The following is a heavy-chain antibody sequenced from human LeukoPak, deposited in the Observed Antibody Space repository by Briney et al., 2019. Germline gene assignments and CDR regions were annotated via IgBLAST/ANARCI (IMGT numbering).Heavy chain of an antibody. D-gene: IGHD3-10*01. CDR1: GYTFTSYY. CDR2: INPSGGST. V-gene: IGHV1-46*01. Sequence: ASVKVSCKASGYTFTSYYMHWVRQAPGQGLEWMGIINPSGGSTSYAQKFQGRVTMTRDMSTSTVYMELSSLRSEDTAVYYCARGAPLWFGELYGFDYWGQGTLVTVS. J-gene: IGHJ4*02. CDR3: ARGAPLWFGELYGFDY.